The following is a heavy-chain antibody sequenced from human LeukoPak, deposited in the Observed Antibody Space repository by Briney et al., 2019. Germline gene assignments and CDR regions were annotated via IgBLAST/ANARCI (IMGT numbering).Heavy chain of an antibody. J-gene: IGHJ3*02. CDR3: ATDPLVYCSSTSCYPIGDDDFDI. V-gene: IGHV1-18*01. CDR1: GYTFTSYG. D-gene: IGHD2-2*01. CDR2: ISAYNGNT. Sequence: ASVKVSCKASGYTFTSYGISWVRQAPGQGLEWMGWISAYNGNTNYAQKLQGRVTMTTDTSTSTAYMELRSLRSDDTAVYYCATDPLVYCSSTSCYPIGDDDFDIWGQGTMVTVSS.